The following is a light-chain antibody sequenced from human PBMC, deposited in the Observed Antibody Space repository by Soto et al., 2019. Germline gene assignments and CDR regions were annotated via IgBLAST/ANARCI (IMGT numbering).Light chain of an antibody. CDR1: QSITTY. V-gene: IGKV1-39*01. Sequence: DIQMTQPPSSLSASVGDRVTITCRASQSITTYLNWYQQKPGIAPKLLIYAASDLQSGVPSRFSGSGSGTDFTLTISSLQPEDFATYYCQESYSIPYTFGQGTKLVIE. J-gene: IGKJ2*01. CDR2: AAS. CDR3: QESYSIPYT.